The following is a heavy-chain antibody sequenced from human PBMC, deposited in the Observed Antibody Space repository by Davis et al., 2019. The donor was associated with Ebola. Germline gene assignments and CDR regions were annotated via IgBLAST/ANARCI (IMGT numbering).Heavy chain of an antibody. V-gene: IGHV4-34*01. CDR1: GGSFSGYY. D-gene: IGHD2-15*01. CDR3: ARGAMVAQGPSDY. J-gene: IGHJ4*02. CDR2: INHSGST. Sequence: SETLSLTCAVSGGSFSGYYWSWIRQPPGKGLEWIGEINHSGSTNYNPSLKSRVTISVDTSKNQFSLKLSSVTAADTAVYYCARGAMVAQGPSDYWGQGTLVTVSS.